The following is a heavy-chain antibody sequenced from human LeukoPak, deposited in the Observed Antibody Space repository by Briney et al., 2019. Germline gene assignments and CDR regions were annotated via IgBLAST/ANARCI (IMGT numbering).Heavy chain of an antibody. V-gene: IGHV1-18*01. CDR3: ARDPAFRGAQMEY. CDR1: GYTLTSYG. Sequence: GASVKVSCTAFGYTLTSYGFSWVRQAPGRGLEWMGWISGYNGNTNYAQNLQGRVTMTIDTSTSTAYMELRSLRSDDTAVYYCARDPAFRGAQMEYWGQGTLVTVSS. J-gene: IGHJ4*02. CDR2: ISGYNGNT. D-gene: IGHD3-10*01.